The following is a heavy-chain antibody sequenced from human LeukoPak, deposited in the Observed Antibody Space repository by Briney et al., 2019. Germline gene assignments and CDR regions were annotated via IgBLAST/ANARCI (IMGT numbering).Heavy chain of an antibody. CDR3: ARTHCGGGSCDTFDP. CDR1: GVSISNYF. D-gene: IGHD2-15*01. J-gene: IGHJ5*02. CDR2: FYASGTT. V-gene: IGHV4-4*07. Sequence: PSETLSLTCNVFGVSISNYFWSWLRQPAGKGLEWIGRFYASGTTYYNPSLRSRVILSMDTSKNHFSLKLTSVTAADTAVYYCARTHCGGGSCDTFDPWGQGTLVTVSS.